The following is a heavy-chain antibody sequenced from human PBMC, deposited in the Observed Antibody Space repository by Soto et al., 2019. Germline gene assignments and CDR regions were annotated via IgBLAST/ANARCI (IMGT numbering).Heavy chain of an antibody. CDR2: IYYRGTA. CDR3: DRAIGVHAFDM. CDR1: GGTISSGGHY. V-gene: IGHV4-31*03. Sequence: SETLSLTCSVSGGTISSGGHYWSWIRQLPGKGLEWIGNIYYRGTAYYNPSLKSRLTLSIDTSKNQFSLRLSSVTAADTAVYYCDRAIGVHAFDMWGQGTMVTVSS. D-gene: IGHD6-6*01. J-gene: IGHJ3*02.